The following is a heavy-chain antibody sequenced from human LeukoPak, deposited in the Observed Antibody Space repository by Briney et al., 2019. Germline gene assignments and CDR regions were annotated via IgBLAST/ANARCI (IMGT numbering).Heavy chain of an antibody. CDR1: GFTFSSYA. CDR2: IGSSGATT. CDR3: ARATNSYDSSGYPH. Sequence: GGSLRLSCAASGFTFSSYAMSWVRQAPGKGLEWVSCIGSSGATTYYADSVKGRFTISRDNSENTVYLQMNSLRAEDTAVYYCARATNSYDSSGYPHWGQGTLVTVSS. J-gene: IGHJ4*02. V-gene: IGHV3-23*01. D-gene: IGHD3-22*01.